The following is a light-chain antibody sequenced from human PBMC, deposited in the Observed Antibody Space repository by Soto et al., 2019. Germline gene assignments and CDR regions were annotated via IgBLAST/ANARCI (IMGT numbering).Light chain of an antibody. Sequence: QSVLTQPPSASGSPGQSVTISCTGNSSDVGGYNYVSWYQQHPGKAHKLMIYEVSKRPSGVPDRFSGSKSGNTASLTVSGLQAEDEADYYCSSYAGSAGVFGTGTKVTVL. CDR3: SSYAGSAGV. J-gene: IGLJ1*01. V-gene: IGLV2-8*01. CDR2: EVS. CDR1: SSDVGGYNY.